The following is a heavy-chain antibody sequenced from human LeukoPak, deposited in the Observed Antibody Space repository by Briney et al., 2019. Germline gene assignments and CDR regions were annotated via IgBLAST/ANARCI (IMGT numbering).Heavy chain of an antibody. J-gene: IGHJ4*02. V-gene: IGHV1-2*02. CDR2: INPYNAYT. D-gene: IGHD6-13*01. CDR1: GYTFTDYY. Sequence: ASVKVSCKASGYTFTDYYIHWVRQAPGQGLEWMGWINPYNAYTHYAQKFQGRVTMTRDTSISTVYIELSSLTSDDTAVYYCARVQHLDYWGQGTLVTVSS. CDR3: ARVQHLDY.